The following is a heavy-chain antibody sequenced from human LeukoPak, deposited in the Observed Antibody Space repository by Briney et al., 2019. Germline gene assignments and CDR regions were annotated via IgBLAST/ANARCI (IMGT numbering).Heavy chain of an antibody. D-gene: IGHD5-18*01. J-gene: IGHJ4*02. Sequence: PGGSLRLSCAASGFTFSSYWMSWDRQAPGKGLEWVANIKQDGSEKYYVDSVKGRFTISRDNAKNSLYLQMNSLRAEDTAVYYCARGLDTAMGEGNDYWGQGTLVTVSS. CDR2: IKQDGSEK. CDR1: GFTFSSYW. V-gene: IGHV3-7*01. CDR3: ARGLDTAMGEGNDY.